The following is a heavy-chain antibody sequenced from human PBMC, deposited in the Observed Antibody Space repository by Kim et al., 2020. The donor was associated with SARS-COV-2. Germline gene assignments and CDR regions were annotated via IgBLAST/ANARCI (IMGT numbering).Heavy chain of an antibody. CDR3: ARDGRSVDYYFDF. J-gene: IGHJ4*02. V-gene: IGHV1-3*01. CDR2: INVVNGNT. CDR1: GYTFTSYS. Sequence: ASVKVSCKASGYTFTSYSIHWVRQAPGQRLEWMGWINVVNGNTKYSQKFQGRVTITRDTSASTIYMELSSLRSEDMAVYYCARDGRSVDYYFDFWGQGTLVTVSS.